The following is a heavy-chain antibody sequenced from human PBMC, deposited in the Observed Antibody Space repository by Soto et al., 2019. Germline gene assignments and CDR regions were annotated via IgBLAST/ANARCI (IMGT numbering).Heavy chain of an antibody. CDR2: MNPNSGNT. Sequence: QVQLVQSGAEVKKPGASVKVSCKASGYTFSSYDINWVRQATGQGLEWMGWMNPNSGNTGYAQKFQGRVTMTWNTSISTAYMEVISLRSDDTAVYYCASAVVIAIREGFGYWGQGTLVTVSS. V-gene: IGHV1-8*01. CDR3: ASAVVIAIREGFGY. D-gene: IGHD2-21*01. CDR1: GYTFSSYD. J-gene: IGHJ4*02.